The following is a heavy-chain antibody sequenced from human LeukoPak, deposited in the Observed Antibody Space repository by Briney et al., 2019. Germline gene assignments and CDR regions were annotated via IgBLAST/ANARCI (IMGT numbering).Heavy chain of an antibody. D-gene: IGHD2-2*02. CDR2: IYYSGST. Sequence: PSETLSLTCTVSGGSISSYYWSWIRQPPGKGLEWIGYIYYSGSTNYNPSLKSRVTMSVDTSKNQFSLNLSSVTAADTAVYYCARHLVGGDCSSTSCYSSPHYYYYGMDVWGQGTTVTVSS. J-gene: IGHJ6*02. CDR1: GGSISSYY. CDR3: ARHLVGGDCSSTSCYSSPHYYYYGMDV. V-gene: IGHV4-59*08.